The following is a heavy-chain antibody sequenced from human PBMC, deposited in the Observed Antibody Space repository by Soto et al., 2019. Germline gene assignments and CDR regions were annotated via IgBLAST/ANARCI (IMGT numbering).Heavy chain of an antibody. Sequence: SETLSLTCTVSGVSISSYYWSWIRQPPGKGLEWIGYIYYSGSTNYNPSLKSRVTISVDTSKNQFSLKLSSVTAADTAVYYCARDRSGGRWGYYGMDVWGQGTTVTVS. CDR2: IYYSGST. CDR3: ARDRSGGRWGYYGMDV. D-gene: IGHD2-15*01. CDR1: GVSISSYY. V-gene: IGHV4-59*12. J-gene: IGHJ6*02.